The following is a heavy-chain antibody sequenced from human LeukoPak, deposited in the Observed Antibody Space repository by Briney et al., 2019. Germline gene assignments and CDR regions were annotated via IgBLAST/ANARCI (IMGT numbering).Heavy chain of an antibody. CDR1: GGSISNYY. CDR3: ARLGLAGPAGRTYYFDY. Sequence: PSETLSLTCTVSGGSISNYYWSWIRQPPGKGLEWIGYIYTSGSTNYNPSLESRVTISVDTSKNQFSLKLSSVTAADTAVYYCARLGLAGPAGRTYYFDYWGQGARVTVFS. V-gene: IGHV4-4*09. D-gene: IGHD1-26*01. CDR2: IYTSGST. J-gene: IGHJ4*02.